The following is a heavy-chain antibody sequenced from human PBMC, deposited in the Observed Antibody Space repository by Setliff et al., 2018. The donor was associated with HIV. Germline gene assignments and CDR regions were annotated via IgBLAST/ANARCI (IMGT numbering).Heavy chain of an antibody. CDR2: IYYSGST. Sequence: PSETLSLTCTVSGASISSSSNYWSWIRQHPGKGLEWIGYIYYSGSTYYNPSLKSRVTISVDTSKNQFSLKLSSVTAADTAVYYCAREIRAATIYYYYYMDVWGKGTTVTVSS. D-gene: IGHD2-15*01. J-gene: IGHJ6*03. CDR3: AREIRAATIYYYYYMDV. CDR1: GASISSSSNY. V-gene: IGHV4-31*03.